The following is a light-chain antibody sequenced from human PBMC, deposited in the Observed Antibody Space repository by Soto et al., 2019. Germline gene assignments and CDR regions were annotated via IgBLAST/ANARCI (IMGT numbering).Light chain of an antibody. V-gene: IGKV3-11*01. CDR2: DAS. CDR3: QQRSDWPT. Sequence: EIVLTQSPATLSLSPGERATLSCRASQSVSSYLAWYQQKPGQALRLLIYDASNRATGIPARFSGSGSGTDFTLTISSLEPEDVAVYYCQQRSDWPTFGGGTKVEI. J-gene: IGKJ4*01. CDR1: QSVSSY.